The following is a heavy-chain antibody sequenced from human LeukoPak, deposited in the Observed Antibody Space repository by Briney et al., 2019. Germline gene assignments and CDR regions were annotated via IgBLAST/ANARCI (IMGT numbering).Heavy chain of an antibody. J-gene: IGHJ5*02. CDR2: ISGSGGST. D-gene: IGHD3-10*01. CDR1: GFTFSSYA. V-gene: IGHV3-23*01. Sequence: PGGSLRLSCAASGFTFSSYAMSWDRQAPGKGLEWVSVISGSGGSTYYADSVKGRFTISRDNSKNTLYLQMNSLRAEDTAVYYCAKRSGYGSGSFDPWGQGSLVTVSS. CDR3: AKRSGYGSGSFDP.